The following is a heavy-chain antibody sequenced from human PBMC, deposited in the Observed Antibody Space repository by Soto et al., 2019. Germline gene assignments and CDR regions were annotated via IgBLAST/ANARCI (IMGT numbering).Heavy chain of an antibody. J-gene: IGHJ4*02. V-gene: IGHV4-39*01. CDR1: GDSITTSTYY. Sequence: QLQLQESGPGLVKPSETLSLTCIVSGDSITTSTYYWGWIRQPPGRGLEWLGSIYYSGSTYYNPSLKSRVTISVDTSEDQFTLKLRSVTAADTAVYYCARFQYNNWGDDYWGQGTLVTVSS. CDR3: ARFQYNNWGDDY. D-gene: IGHD7-27*01. CDR2: IYYSGST.